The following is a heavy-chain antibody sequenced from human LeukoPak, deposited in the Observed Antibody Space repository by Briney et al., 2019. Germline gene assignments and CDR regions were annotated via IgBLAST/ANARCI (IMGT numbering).Heavy chain of an antibody. D-gene: IGHD3-22*01. J-gene: IGHJ4*02. Sequence: SETLSLTCSVSGDSIRNYFWSWIRRPAGKGLEWIGRIYTSGSTDYNPSLRSRVTMSVDTSRNQLSLKLTSVTAADTAVYYCARESKSYDGSGYYHDYWGQGTLVTVSS. V-gene: IGHV4-4*07. CDR2: IYTSGST. CDR1: GDSIRNYF. CDR3: ARESKSYDGSGYYHDY.